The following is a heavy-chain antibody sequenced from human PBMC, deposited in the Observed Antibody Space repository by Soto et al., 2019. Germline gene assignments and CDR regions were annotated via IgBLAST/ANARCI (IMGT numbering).Heavy chain of an antibody. CDR2: INPSGGST. CDR1: GYTFTSYY. J-gene: IGHJ6*02. V-gene: IGHV1-46*01. D-gene: IGHD2-8*01. Sequence: GASVKVSCKACGYTFTSYYMHWVRQAPGQGLEWMGIINPSGGSTSYAQKFQGRVTMTRDTSTSTVYMELSSLRSEDTAVYYCAREGVLMVYAAGFDGMDVWGQGTTVTVSS. CDR3: AREGVLMVYAAGFDGMDV.